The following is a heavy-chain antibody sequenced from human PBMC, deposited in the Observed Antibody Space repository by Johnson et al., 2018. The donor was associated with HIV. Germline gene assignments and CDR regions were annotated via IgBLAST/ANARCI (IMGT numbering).Heavy chain of an antibody. J-gene: IGHJ3*01. CDR2: IYNDGSRT. CDR3: AKVDCGGDTCAGYDPFDL. CDR1: GFTFSSYA. V-gene: IGHV3-74*03. D-gene: IGHD2-21*01. Sequence: MLLVESGGGLVQPGGSLRLSCAASGFTFSSYAMSWVRQAPGKGPVWVARIYNDGSRTTYADSVRGRFTISRDNAKYTVDLQMNSLRVEDTAVYYCAKVDCGGDTCAGYDPFDLWGQGTLVTVSS.